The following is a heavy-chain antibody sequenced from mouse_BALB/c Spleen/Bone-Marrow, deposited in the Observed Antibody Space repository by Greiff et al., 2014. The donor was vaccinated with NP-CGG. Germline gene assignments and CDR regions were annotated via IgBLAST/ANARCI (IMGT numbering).Heavy chain of an antibody. V-gene: IGHV14-3*02. CDR1: GFNIKDTY. CDR2: IDPANGDT. Sequence: VQLQQSGSELVKPGASVKLSCAASGFNIKDTYMHWVKQRPEQGLGWIGRIDPANGDTKYDPKLQGKATITADTSSNTAYLQLSSLTSEDTAVYYCTRPSFYNGSSYWYFDVWGAGTTVTVSS. CDR3: TRPSFYNGSSYWYFDV. J-gene: IGHJ1*01. D-gene: IGHD1-1*01.